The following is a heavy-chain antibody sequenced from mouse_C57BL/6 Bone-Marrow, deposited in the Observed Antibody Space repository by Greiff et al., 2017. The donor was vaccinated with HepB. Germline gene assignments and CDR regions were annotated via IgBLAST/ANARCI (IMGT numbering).Heavy chain of an antibody. Sequence: EVKVVESGGGLVKPGGSLKLSCAASGFTFSDYGMHWVRQAPEKGLEWVAYISSGSSTIYYADTVKGRFTISRDNARNTLFLQMTSLRSEDTAMYYCAKDYYGSSYRYFDYWGRGTTLTGSA. J-gene: IGHJ2*01. CDR1: GFTFSDYG. CDR2: ISSGSSTI. V-gene: IGHV5-17*01. D-gene: IGHD1-1*01. CDR3: AKDYYGSSYRYFDY.